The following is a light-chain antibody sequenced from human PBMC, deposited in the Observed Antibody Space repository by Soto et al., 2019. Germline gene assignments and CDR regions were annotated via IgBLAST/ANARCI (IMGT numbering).Light chain of an antibody. J-gene: IGLJ1*01. CDR1: SSDVGGYNY. V-gene: IGLV2-8*01. Sequence: QSVLTQPPSGNGSPGQSVTISCTGTSSDVGGYNYVSWYQQHPGKAPKLMIYEVSKRPSGVPDRFSGSKSGNTASLTVSGLQAEDEADYYCSSYAGSNNLGVFGTGTKVTVL. CDR2: EVS. CDR3: SSYAGSNNLGV.